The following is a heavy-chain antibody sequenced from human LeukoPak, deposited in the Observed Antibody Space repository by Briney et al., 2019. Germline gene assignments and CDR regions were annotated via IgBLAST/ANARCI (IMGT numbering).Heavy chain of an antibody. CDR1: GFTFSSYG. D-gene: IGHD3-10*01. CDR2: IRYDGSNK. V-gene: IGHV3-30*02. CDR3: ARGHWVRGADYYYYGMDV. J-gene: IGHJ6*02. Sequence: GGSLRLSCAASGFTFSSYGMHWVRQAPGKGLEWVAFIRYDGSNKYYADSVKGRFTISRDNSKNTLYLQMNSLRAEDTAVYYCARGHWVRGADYYYYGMDVWGQGTTVTVSS.